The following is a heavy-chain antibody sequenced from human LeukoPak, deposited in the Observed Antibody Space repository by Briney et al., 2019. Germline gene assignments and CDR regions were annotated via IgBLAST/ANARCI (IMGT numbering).Heavy chain of an antibody. V-gene: IGHV5-51*01. J-gene: IGHJ3*02. CDR1: GYSFTSYW. D-gene: IGHD5-18*01. CDR3: ARSKVDTAMVVAFDI. Sequence: GESLKISCKGSGYSFTSYWIGWVRQMPGKGLEWMGIIYPGDSDTRYSPSFQGQVTISVDKSISTAYLQWSSLKAPDTAMYYCARSKVDTAMVVAFDIWGQGTMVPVSS. CDR2: IYPGDSDT.